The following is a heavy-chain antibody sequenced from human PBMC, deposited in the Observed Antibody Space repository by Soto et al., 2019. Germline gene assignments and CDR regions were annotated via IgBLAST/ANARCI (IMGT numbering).Heavy chain of an antibody. Sequence: PGGSLRLSCAASGSTFSSYAMHWVRQAPGKGLEWVAVISYDGSNKYYADSVKGRFTISRDNSKNTLYLQMNSLRAEDTAVYYCARDPNTIFGVVIRTEPFDYWGQGTLVTVSS. CDR3: ARDPNTIFGVVIRTEPFDY. V-gene: IGHV3-30-3*01. CDR2: ISYDGSNK. CDR1: GSTFSSYA. D-gene: IGHD3-3*01. J-gene: IGHJ4*02.